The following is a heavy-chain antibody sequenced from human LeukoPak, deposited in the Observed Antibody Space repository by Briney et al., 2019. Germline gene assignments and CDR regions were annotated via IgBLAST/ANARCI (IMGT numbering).Heavy chain of an antibody. J-gene: IGHJ6*03. Sequence: EASVKVSCKASGGTFSSYTISWVRQAPGQGLEWMGRIIPILGIANYAQKFQGRVTITADKSTSTAYMELSSLRSEDTAVYYCASQGEYSSSSTYYYYMDVWGKGTTVAVSS. CDR1: GGTFSSYT. D-gene: IGHD6-6*01. CDR3: ASQGEYSSSSTYYYYMDV. CDR2: IIPILGIA. V-gene: IGHV1-69*02.